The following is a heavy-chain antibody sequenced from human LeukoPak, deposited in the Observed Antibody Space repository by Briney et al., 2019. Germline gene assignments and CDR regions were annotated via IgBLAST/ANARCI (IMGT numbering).Heavy chain of an antibody. D-gene: IGHD6-13*01. CDR3: ATGEPRLRLAVAGTGFDY. Sequence: ASVKVSCKVSGYTLTGLSMHWVRQAPGKGLEWMGGFDPEDGETIYAQKFQGRVTMTEDTSTDTAYMELSSLRSEDTAVYYCATGEPRLRLAVAGTGFDYWGQGTLVTVSS. CDR1: GYTLTGLS. CDR2: FDPEDGET. V-gene: IGHV1-24*01. J-gene: IGHJ4*02.